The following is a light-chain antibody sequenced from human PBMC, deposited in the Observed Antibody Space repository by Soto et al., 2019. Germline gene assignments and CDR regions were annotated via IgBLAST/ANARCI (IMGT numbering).Light chain of an antibody. Sequence: DIQMTQSPSSLSASVGDRVTITSRASQSISSYLNWYQQKPGKAPKLLIYAASSLQSGVPSSFSGSGFAADFTLAISSLRPEDFGTYYFQQSYSTPWTFRQGTKVEIK. V-gene: IGKV1-39*01. CDR3: QQSYSTPWT. J-gene: IGKJ1*01. CDR2: AAS. CDR1: QSISSY.